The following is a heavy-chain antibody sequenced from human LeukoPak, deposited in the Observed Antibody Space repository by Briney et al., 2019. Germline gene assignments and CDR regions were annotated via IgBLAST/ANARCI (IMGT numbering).Heavy chain of an antibody. V-gene: IGHV1-24*01. J-gene: IGHJ3*02. CDR2: FDPEDGET. D-gene: IGHD1-26*01. CDR1: GYTLTELS. CDR3: ATGGLSYSADAFDI. Sequence: GASVKVSCKVSGYTLTELSMHWVRQAPGKGLEWMGGFDPEDGETIYAQKFQGRVTMTEDTSTDTAYMELSSLRSEDTAVYYCATGGLSYSADAFDIWGQGTMVTVSS.